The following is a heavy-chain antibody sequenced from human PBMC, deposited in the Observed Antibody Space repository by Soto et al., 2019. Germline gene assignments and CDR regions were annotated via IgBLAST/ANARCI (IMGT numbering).Heavy chain of an antibody. CDR2: ISGSGGST. D-gene: IGHD6-19*01. CDR1: GCSFSSYA. V-gene: IGHV3-23*01. CDR3: AKVVVPGIAVAGTEPEFDY. J-gene: IGHJ4*02. Sequence: GSLRRSCAASGCSFSSYAMRWVRQAPGKGLEWVSAISGSGGSTYYADSVKGRFTISRDNSKNTLYLQMNSLRAEDTAVYYCAKVVVPGIAVAGTEPEFDYWRQGTLVTVSS.